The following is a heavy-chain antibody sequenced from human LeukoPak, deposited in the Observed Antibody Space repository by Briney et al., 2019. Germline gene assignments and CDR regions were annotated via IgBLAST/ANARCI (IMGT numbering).Heavy chain of an antibody. CDR1: GFTFSSYW. CDR2: ISSSSSYI. CDR3: AREVHDAFDI. J-gene: IGHJ3*02. V-gene: IGHV3-21*01. Sequence: GGSLRLSCAASGFTFSSYWMSWVRQAPGKGLEWVSSISSSSSYIYYADSAKGRFTISRDNAKNSLYLQMNSLRAEDTAVYYCAREVHDAFDIWGQGTMVTASS.